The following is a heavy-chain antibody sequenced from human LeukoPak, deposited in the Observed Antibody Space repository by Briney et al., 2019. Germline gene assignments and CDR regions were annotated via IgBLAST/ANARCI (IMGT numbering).Heavy chain of an antibody. CDR1: GFSFGNYA. CDR3: VKDPRDTYGTNWFVS. D-gene: IGHD2-21*01. CDR2: ISGTGGAT. Sequence: GGSLRLSCVASGFSFGNYAMSWVRQAPGKGLQWVSQISGTGGATWYAGFARDRFTISRDNSKKTLYPQMSGLRVEDTAMYYCVKDPRDTYGTNWFVSWGQGTLLIVSS. V-gene: IGHV3-23*01. J-gene: IGHJ5*01.